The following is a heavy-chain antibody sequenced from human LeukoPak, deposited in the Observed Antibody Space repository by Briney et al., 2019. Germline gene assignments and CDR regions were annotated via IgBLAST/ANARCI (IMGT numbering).Heavy chain of an antibody. CDR3: ASHPRNWCDP. CDR1: GGSISSISYY. CDR2: ISYGGSP. Sequence: SETLSLTCTVSGGSISSISYYWGWLRQPPGTGLEWIASISYGGSPYYNPSLKSRVTISVDMSKNQVSLKLSCVTAADMAVYYCASHPRNWCDPWGQGTLVTVSS. V-gene: IGHV4-39*01. J-gene: IGHJ5*02.